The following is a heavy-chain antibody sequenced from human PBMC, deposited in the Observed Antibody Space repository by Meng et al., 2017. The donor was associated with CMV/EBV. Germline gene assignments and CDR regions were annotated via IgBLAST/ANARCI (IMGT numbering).Heavy chain of an antibody. CDR2: ISSSGSTI. D-gene: IGHD1-26*01. CDR1: GFTFSDYY. J-gene: IGHJ3*02. CDR3: ARPVVGATHDAFDT. Sequence: GGSLRLSCAASGFTFSDYYMSWIRQAPGKGLEWVSYISSSGSTIYYADSVKGRFTISRDNAKNSLYLQMNSLRAEDTAVYYCARPVVGATHDAFDTWGQGTMVTVSS. V-gene: IGHV3-11*01.